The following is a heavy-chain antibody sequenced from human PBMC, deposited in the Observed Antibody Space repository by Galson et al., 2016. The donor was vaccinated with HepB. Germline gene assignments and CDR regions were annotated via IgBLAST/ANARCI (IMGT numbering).Heavy chain of an antibody. V-gene: IGHV3-21*01. D-gene: IGHD3-3*02. CDR2: ITNVSTHT. J-gene: IGHJ4*02. CDR1: GFSFDYHT. Sequence: SLRLSCAASGFSFDYHTMHWVRQSPGKAPEWVSAITNVSTHTYYADSVRGRFTISRDYAKNSLYLQMTSLKVEDTAIYYCARLVSVAFGLDYWGPGTLVTVSS. CDR3: ARLVSVAFGLDY.